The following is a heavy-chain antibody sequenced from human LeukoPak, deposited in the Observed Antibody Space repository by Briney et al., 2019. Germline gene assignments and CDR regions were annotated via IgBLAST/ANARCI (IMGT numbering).Heavy chain of an antibody. CDR1: GGSFSGYY. Sequence: SETLSLTCAVYGGSFSGYYWSWIRQPPGKGLEWIGEINHSGSTNYNPSLKSRVTISVDTSKNQFSLKLSSVTAADTAVYYCARAEAAAGRFPKPHYFDYWGQGTLVTVSS. CDR2: INHSGST. D-gene: IGHD6-13*01. CDR3: ARAEAAAGRFPKPHYFDY. J-gene: IGHJ4*02. V-gene: IGHV4-34*01.